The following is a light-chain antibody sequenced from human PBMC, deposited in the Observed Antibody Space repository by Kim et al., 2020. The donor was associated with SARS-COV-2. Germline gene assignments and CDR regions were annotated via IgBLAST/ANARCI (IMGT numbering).Light chain of an antibody. J-gene: IGKJ2*01. V-gene: IGKV1-5*01. CDR3: QQYVSPSRT. CDR2: EAS. Sequence: DIQLTQSPSTLSASVGDRITITCRASQDIHKWLAWFQQKPGKAPKLLISEASSLKSGVPSRFSGSGFGTHFTLTISSLQPDDCATYYCQQYVSPSRTFGQGTNLEI. CDR1: QDIHKW.